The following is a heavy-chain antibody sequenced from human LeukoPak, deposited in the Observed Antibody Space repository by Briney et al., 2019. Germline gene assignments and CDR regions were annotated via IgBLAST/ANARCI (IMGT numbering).Heavy chain of an antibody. Sequence: GGSLRLSCAASGFTFSSYAMSWVRQAPGKGLEWVSAISGSGGSTYYADSVKGRFTISRDNSKNTLYLQMNGLRAEDTAVYYCAKDPYYYGSGSFDYWGQGTLVTVSS. CDR2: ISGSGGST. J-gene: IGHJ4*02. CDR3: AKDPYYYGSGSFDY. CDR1: GFTFSSYA. V-gene: IGHV3-23*01. D-gene: IGHD3-10*01.